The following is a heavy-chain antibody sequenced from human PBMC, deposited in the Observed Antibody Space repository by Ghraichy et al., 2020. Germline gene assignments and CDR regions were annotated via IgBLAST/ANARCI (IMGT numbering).Heavy chain of an antibody. J-gene: IGHJ4*02. Sequence: LSLTCAASGFTFSSNAMHWVRQAPGKGLEWVAVISYDGSNKYYADSVKGRFTISRDNPKNTLYLQMNSLRTEDTAVYYCARDPVSEAMATPPVDYWGQGTLVTVYS. CDR3: ARDPVSEAMATPPVDY. D-gene: IGHD5-18*01. CDR2: ISYDGSNK. CDR1: GFTFSSNA. V-gene: IGHV3-30-3*01.